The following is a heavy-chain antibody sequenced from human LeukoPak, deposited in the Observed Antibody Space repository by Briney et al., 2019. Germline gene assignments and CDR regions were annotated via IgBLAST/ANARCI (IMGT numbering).Heavy chain of an antibody. V-gene: IGHV4-34*01. Sequence: PSETLSLTCAVYGGSFSDYYWTWIRQPPGKGLEWIGEINHSGSTNYNPSLKGRVTMSVATSKNQFSLRLSSVTAADTAVYYCARPYYYDSSGYQLAFDYWGQGTLVTVSS. CDR2: INHSGST. J-gene: IGHJ4*02. CDR1: GGSFSDYY. D-gene: IGHD3-22*01. CDR3: ARPYYYDSSGYQLAFDY.